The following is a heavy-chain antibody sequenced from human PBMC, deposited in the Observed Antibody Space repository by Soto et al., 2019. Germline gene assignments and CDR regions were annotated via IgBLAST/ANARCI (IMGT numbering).Heavy chain of an antibody. CDR3: ATRPNYDSSGERYYYGMDV. CDR2: IDPSDSYT. D-gene: IGHD3-22*01. J-gene: IGHJ6*02. Sequence: PGESLKISCKGSGYSFTSYWISWVRQMPGKGLEWMGRIDPSDSYTNYSPSFQGHVTISADKPISTAYLQWSSLKASDTAMYYCATRPNYDSSGERYYYGMDVWGQGTTVTVSS. V-gene: IGHV5-10-1*01. CDR1: GYSFTSYW.